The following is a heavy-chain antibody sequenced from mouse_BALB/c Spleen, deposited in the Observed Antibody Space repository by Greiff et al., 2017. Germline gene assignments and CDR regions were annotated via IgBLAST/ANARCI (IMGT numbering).Heavy chain of an antibody. CDR2: LSSGGSYT. D-gene: IGHD2-2*01. J-gene: IGHJ3*01. Sequence: EVKLVESGGGLVKPGGSLKLSCAASGFTFSSYALSWVRQTPEKRLEWVATLSSGGSYTYYPDSVKGRFTISRDNAKNTLYLQMSSLRSEDTAMYYCARQVGGYDGAWFAYWGQGTLVTVSA. CDR3: ARQVGGYDGAWFAY. CDR1: GFTFSSYA. V-gene: IGHV5-9-3*01.